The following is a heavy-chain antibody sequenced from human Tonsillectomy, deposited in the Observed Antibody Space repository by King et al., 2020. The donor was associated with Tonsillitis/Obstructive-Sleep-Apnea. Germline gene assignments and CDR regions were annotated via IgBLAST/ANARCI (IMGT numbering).Heavy chain of an antibody. V-gene: IGHV3-21*01. Sequence: DVQLVESGGGLVKPGGSLRLSCAASGFTFSSYSMNWVRQAPGKGLDWVSSISGSSTYIYYADSVKGRFTISRYNAKNSLFLQINSLVAEDTAVYYCARGYCSSSRCGYFDYWGQGTLVTVPS. CDR1: GFTFSSYS. J-gene: IGHJ4*02. CDR3: ARGYCSSSRCGYFDY. D-gene: IGHD2-2*01. CDR2: ISGSSTYI.